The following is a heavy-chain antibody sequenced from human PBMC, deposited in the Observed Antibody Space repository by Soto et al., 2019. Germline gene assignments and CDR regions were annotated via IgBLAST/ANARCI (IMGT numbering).Heavy chain of an antibody. J-gene: IGHJ4*02. V-gene: IGHV3-30*04. CDR2: ISRDGSIK. D-gene: IGHD3-10*01. CDR3: ARSRNGCFADSFDY. CDR1: GFIFRGHS. Sequence: QVQLVESGGGVVQPGKSLRVSCVVSGFIFRGHSIHWVCQAPGKGLEWVAAISRDGSIKYFLDSVKGRFTVSRDNSKNAVYLKMNSLRDEDTAVYHCARSRNGCFADSFDYWGQVTLVTVSA.